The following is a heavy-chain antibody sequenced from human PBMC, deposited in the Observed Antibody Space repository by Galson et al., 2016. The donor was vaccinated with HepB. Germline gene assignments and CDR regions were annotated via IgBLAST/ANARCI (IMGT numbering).Heavy chain of an antibody. CDR1: GFTFRNYA. CDR3: ARRYGGYFGSGSFLAMDV. V-gene: IGHV3-33*08. J-gene: IGHJ6*02. D-gene: IGHD3-10*01. Sequence: SLRLSCAASGFTFRNYAMTWVRQAPGRGLEWVGVVWYDGSNESYADSVKGRFTISRDNSMNTVFLQMNSLRAEDTAVYFCARRYGGYFGSGSFLAMDVWGQGTTVTVSS. CDR2: VWYDGSNE.